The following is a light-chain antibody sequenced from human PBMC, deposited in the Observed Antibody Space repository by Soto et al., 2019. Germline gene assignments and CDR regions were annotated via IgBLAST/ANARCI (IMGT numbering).Light chain of an antibody. CDR1: EGISSY. V-gene: IGKV1-8*01. CDR3: QQYYSFPRT. J-gene: IGKJ1*01. Sequence: AIRMTQSPSSFSASTGDRVTITCRASEGISSYLAWYQQKPGKGPNLLIYAASTLQSGVPSRFSGSGSGTAFTLTISRLQSEDFATYYCQQYYSFPRTFGQGTKVEIK. CDR2: AAS.